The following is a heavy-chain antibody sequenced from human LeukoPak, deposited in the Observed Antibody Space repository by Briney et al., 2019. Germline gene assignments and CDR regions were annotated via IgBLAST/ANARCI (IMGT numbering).Heavy chain of an antibody. CDR3: AREDEFSSGTDY. J-gene: IGHJ4*02. CDR1: GYTFTGYY. Sequence: ASVTVSYKASGYTFTGYYMHWVRQAPGQGLEWMGWINPNSGGTNYAQKFQGWVTMTRDTSISTAYMELSRLRSDDTAVYYCAREDEFSSGTDYWGQGTLVTVSS. D-gene: IGHD6-19*01. V-gene: IGHV1-2*04. CDR2: INPNSGGT.